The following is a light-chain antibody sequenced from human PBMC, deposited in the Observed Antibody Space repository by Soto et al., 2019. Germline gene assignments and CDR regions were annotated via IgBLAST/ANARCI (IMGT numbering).Light chain of an antibody. CDR3: CSYAGSSTWV. J-gene: IGLJ3*02. CDR2: EGS. V-gene: IGLV2-23*01. Sequence: QSVLTQPASVSGSPGQSITISCTGTSSDVGSYNLVSWYQHHPGKAPKLMIYEGSKRPSGVSKRFSGSKSGNTAALTVSGLQAEDEADYYCCSYAGSSTWVFGGGTKLTVL. CDR1: SSDVGSYNL.